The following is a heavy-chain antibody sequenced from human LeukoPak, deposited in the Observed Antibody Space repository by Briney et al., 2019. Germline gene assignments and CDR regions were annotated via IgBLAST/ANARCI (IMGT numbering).Heavy chain of an antibody. J-gene: IGHJ4*02. CDR3: ASELRLGY. D-gene: IGHD3-10*01. V-gene: IGHV3-74*01. CDR1: GFTFTNYW. CDR2: IKSDGSST. Sequence: GXXLRLSCAASGFTFTNYWMHWVRHVPGKGVVWVRRIKSDGSSTHYADSVKGRFTISRDNARNTLYLQMNSLRAEDTAVYYCASELRLGYWGQGILVTVSS.